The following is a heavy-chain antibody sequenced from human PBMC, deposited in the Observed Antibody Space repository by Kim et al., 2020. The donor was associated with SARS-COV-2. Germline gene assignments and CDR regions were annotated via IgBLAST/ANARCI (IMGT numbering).Heavy chain of an antibody. J-gene: IGHJ2*01. Sequence: NNPSLRSRVTISVDTSKNHFSLKLTSVTAADTALYYCARGDKNFWYFDLWGRGSLVTVSS. CDR3: ARGDKNFWYFDL. V-gene: IGHV4-39*02. D-gene: IGHD1-7*01.